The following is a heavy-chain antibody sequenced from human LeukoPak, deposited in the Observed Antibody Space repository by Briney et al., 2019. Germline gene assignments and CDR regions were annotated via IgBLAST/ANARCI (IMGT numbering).Heavy chain of an antibody. Sequence: GGSLRLSCAASGFTVSSNYMSWVRQAPGKGLEWVSVIYSGGSTYYADSVKGRFTISRDNSKNTLYLQMNSLRAEDTAVYYCARDRRVCSSTSCYHYYYYGMDVWGQGTTVTVSS. J-gene: IGHJ6*02. D-gene: IGHD2-2*01. CDR2: IYSGGST. CDR3: ARDRRVCSSTSCYHYYYYGMDV. CDR1: GFTVSSNY. V-gene: IGHV3-66*01.